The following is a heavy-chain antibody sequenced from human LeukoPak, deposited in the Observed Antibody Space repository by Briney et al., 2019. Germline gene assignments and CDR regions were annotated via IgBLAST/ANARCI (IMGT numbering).Heavy chain of an antibody. CDR2: IIPIFGTA. D-gene: IGHD2-2*01. Sequence: GASVKVSCKASGGTFSSYAISWVRQAPGQGLEWMGGIIPIFGTANYAQKFQGRVTITADESTSTAYMELGSLRSEDTAVYYCARETCSSTSCYSAPENWFDPWGQGTLVTVSS. CDR1: GGTFSSYA. J-gene: IGHJ5*02. V-gene: IGHV1-69*13. CDR3: ARETCSSTSCYSAPENWFDP.